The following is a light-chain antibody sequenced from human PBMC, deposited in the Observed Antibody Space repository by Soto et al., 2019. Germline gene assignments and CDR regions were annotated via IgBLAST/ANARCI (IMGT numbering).Light chain of an antibody. Sequence: QSALTQPRSVSGSPGQSVTISCTGTSSDVGGYNYVSWYQQHPGRAPKVMIYDVSKRPSGVPDRFSGSKSGNTASLTISGLQADDEADYYCCSYAGTYPYVFGTGTKAPS. CDR2: DVS. J-gene: IGLJ1*01. V-gene: IGLV2-11*01. CDR1: SSDVGGYNY. CDR3: CSYAGTYPYV.